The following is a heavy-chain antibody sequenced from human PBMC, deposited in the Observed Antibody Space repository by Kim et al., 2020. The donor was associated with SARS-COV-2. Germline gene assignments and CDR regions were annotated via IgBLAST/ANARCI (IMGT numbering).Heavy chain of an antibody. CDR1: GYTLAELP. D-gene: IGHD2-2*03. J-gene: IGHJ5*02. V-gene: IGHV1-24*01. CDR3: ATRSPLDVVVSGFFDA. CDR2: YDHEDGKT. Sequence: ASVKVSCKVSGYTLAELPMHWVRQAPGKGLEWMGGYDHEDGKTINEQKFRGRVTLTDDTSTGTAYMELSSLTTEDTAIYFCATRSPLDVVVSGFFDAWGQ.